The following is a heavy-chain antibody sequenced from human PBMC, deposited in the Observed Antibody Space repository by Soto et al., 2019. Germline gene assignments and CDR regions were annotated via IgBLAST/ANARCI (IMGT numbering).Heavy chain of an antibody. CDR1: GFTFSSYW. Sequence: GGSLRLSCAASGFTFSSYWMHWVRQAPGKGLVWVSRINSDGSSTSYADSVKGRFTISRDNAKNTLYLQMNSLRAEDTAVYYCASAAVGRYIVVNYYYYYLDVWGKGSTVTVSS. V-gene: IGHV3-74*01. J-gene: IGHJ6*03. CDR2: INSDGSST. CDR3: ASAAVGRYIVVNYYYYYLDV. D-gene: IGHD2-21*01.